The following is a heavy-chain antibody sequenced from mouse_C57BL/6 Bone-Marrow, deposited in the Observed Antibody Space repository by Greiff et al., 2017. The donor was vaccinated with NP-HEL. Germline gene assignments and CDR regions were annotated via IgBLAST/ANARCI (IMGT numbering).Heavy chain of an antibody. CDR1: GYAFTNYL. D-gene: IGHD3-3*01. CDR3: AGTGPWFTY. J-gene: IGHJ3*01. V-gene: IGHV1-54*01. Sequence: VQLQQSGAELVRPGTSVKVSCKASGYAFTNYLIEWVKQRPGQGLEWIGVINPGSGGTNYNEKFKGKATLTADKSSSTACMQLSSLTSEDSAVYFCAGTGPWFTYWGQGTLVTVSA. CDR2: INPGSGGT.